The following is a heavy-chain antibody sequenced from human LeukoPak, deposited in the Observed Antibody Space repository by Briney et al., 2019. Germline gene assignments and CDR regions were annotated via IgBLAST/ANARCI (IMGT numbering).Heavy chain of an antibody. CDR2: IIPIFGTA. CDR3: ARDRCSSTSCYRYFQH. CDR1: GGTFSSYA. Sequence: SVKVSCKASGGTFSSYAISWVRQAPGQGLEWMGGIIPIFGTANYAQKIQGRVTITTDESTSTAYMELSSLRSEDTAVYYCARDRCSSTSCYRYFQHWGQGTLVTVSS. J-gene: IGHJ1*01. V-gene: IGHV1-69*05. D-gene: IGHD2-2*01.